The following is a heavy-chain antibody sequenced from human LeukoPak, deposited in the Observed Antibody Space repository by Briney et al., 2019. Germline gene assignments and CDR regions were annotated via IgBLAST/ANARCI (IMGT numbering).Heavy chain of an antibody. D-gene: IGHD6-13*01. CDR2: ITNNGNTI. J-gene: IGHJ3*02. CDR3: ASEIKYGSSWYAAFGI. Sequence: GGSLRLSCAASGFTFSDYQMNWVRRTQGKGLEWISYITNNGNTIYYGDSVQGRFTISRDNAKNSLYLQMNSLSAEDTAVYYCASEIKYGSSWYAAFGIWGQGTMVTVSS. V-gene: IGHV3-48*03. CDR1: GFTFSDYQ.